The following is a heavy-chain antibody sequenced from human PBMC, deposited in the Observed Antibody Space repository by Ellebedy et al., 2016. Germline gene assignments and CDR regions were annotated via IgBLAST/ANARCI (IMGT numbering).Heavy chain of an antibody. V-gene: IGHV4-59*12. CDR1: GGSISSYY. D-gene: IGHD2-2*01. J-gene: IGHJ6*03. CDR2: VYYSGST. Sequence: SETLSLTXTVSGGSISSYYWSWIRQPPGKGLEWIGFVYYSGSTNYNPSLKSRVSISVDTSNNQFSLNLKSVTAADTAIYYCARGCSSSTCSSNYYYIDVWGKGTTVTVSS. CDR3: ARGCSSSTCSSNYYYIDV.